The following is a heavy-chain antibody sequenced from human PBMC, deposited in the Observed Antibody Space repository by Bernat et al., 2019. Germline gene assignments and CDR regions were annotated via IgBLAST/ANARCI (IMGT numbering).Heavy chain of an antibody. V-gene: IGHV3-30*18. Sequence: QVQLVESGGGVVQPGRSLRLSCAVSGFIFSAYGMHWVRQAPGKGLEWVADISYDGSNKYYADSVKGRFTISRDNSKNTLYLQMNSLRAEDTAVYYCAKDVSSSWTPEDYWGQGTLVTVSS. CDR3: AKDVSSSWTPEDY. CDR1: GFIFSAYG. D-gene: IGHD6-13*01. J-gene: IGHJ4*02. CDR2: ISYDGSNK.